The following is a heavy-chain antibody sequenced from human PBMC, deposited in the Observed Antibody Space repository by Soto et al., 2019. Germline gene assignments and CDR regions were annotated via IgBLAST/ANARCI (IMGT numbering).Heavy chain of an antibody. D-gene: IGHD3-3*01. Sequence: SETLSLTCTVSGGSISSGDYSWSWLRQSPGKGLEWIGHIYNSGITYYNPSLKSRVVISIDTSRNQFSLRLNSLTAADRAVYFCARGVTVFGLVSRFWFDPWGQRTVVTVSS. J-gene: IGHJ5*02. CDR2: IYNSGIT. V-gene: IGHV4-30-4*01. CDR3: ARGVTVFGLVSRFWFDP. CDR1: GGSISSGDYS.